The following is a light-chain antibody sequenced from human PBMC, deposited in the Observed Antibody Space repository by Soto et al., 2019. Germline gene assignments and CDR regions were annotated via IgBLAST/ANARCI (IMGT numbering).Light chain of an antibody. CDR1: YSDIGGYNY. V-gene: IGLV2-14*03. J-gene: IGLJ2*01. CDR3: SSYTSRSTLGV. Sequence: QSALTQPASVSGSPGQSITISCTGAYSDIGGYNYVSWYQQHPGKAPKLMIYDVTNRTSGVSYRFSGSKSGNTASLTISGLQDEDEDDYCCSSYTSRSTLGVFGGGTKVTVL. CDR2: DVT.